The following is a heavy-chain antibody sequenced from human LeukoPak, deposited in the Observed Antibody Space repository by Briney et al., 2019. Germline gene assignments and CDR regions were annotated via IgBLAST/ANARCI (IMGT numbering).Heavy chain of an antibody. CDR1: GYTFSSYA. CDR3: AKDRTPGTAMVWDS. D-gene: IGHD5-18*01. Sequence: PGGSLRLSCAASGYTFSSYAMSWVRQSAGKGLEWVSSISGSGTSTYYPDSVKGRFTISRDNSKYMVYLQMNSLRAEDTAVYYCAKDRTPGTAMVWDSWGQGTLVTVSS. CDR2: ISGSGTST. J-gene: IGHJ4*02. V-gene: IGHV3-23*01.